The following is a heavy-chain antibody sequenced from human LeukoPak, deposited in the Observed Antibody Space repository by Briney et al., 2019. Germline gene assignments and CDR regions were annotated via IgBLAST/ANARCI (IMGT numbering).Heavy chain of an antibody. CDR1: GFTFSSYA. CDR2: ISYDGSNK. D-gene: IGHD6-13*01. Sequence: GGSLRLPCAASGFTFSSYAMHWVRQAPGKGLEWVAVISYDGSNKYYADSVKGRFTISRDNSKNTLYLQMNSLRAEDTAVYYCARGSAGSSWLNLDYWGQGTLVTVSS. CDR3: ARGSAGSSWLNLDY. J-gene: IGHJ4*02. V-gene: IGHV3-30*04.